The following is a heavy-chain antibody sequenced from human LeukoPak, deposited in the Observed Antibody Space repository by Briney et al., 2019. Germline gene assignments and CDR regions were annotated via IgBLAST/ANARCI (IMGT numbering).Heavy chain of an antibody. CDR2: ISGSGGST. CDR3: AKSTLWFGELSYFDY. V-gene: IGHV3-23*01. J-gene: IGHJ4*02. CDR1: GFTFSSYA. Sequence: GGSLRLSCAASGFTFSSYAMSWVRQAPGKGLEWVSAISGSGGSTYYADSVKGRFTISRDNSKNTLYLQMNSLRAEDTAVYYCAKSTLWFGELSYFDYWGQGTLVTVSS. D-gene: IGHD3-10*01.